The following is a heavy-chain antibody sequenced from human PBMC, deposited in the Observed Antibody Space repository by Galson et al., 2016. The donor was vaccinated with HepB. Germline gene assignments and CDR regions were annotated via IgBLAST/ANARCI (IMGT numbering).Heavy chain of an antibody. Sequence: QSGAEVKKPGESLRISCKASGYSFSSFWIGWVRQMPGKGLEWMGITYPGDSDTRDSPSFQSQVTISADRSINTAYLQWSSLKAWDTAMFYFARLGRRDGHKRIFGAFDIWGRGTMVSVSS. D-gene: IGHD5-24*01. CDR3: ARLGRRDGHKRIFGAFDI. V-gene: IGHV5-51*01. CDR1: GYSFSSFW. CDR2: TYPGDSDT. J-gene: IGHJ3*02.